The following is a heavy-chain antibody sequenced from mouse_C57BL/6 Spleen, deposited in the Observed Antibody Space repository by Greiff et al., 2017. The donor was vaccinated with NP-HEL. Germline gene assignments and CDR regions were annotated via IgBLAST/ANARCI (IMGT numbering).Heavy chain of an antibody. J-gene: IGHJ2*01. D-gene: IGHD2-3*01. CDR2: ISSGGDYL. V-gene: IGHV5-9-1*02. CDR1: GFTFSSYA. Sequence: EVLLVESGEGLVKPGGSLKLSCAASGFTFSSYAMSWVRQTPEKRLEWVAYISSGGDYLYYADTVKGRFTISRDNARNTLYLQMSSLKDEDTAMYYCTRDGGRDYFDYWGQGTTLTVSA. CDR3: TRDGGRDYFDY.